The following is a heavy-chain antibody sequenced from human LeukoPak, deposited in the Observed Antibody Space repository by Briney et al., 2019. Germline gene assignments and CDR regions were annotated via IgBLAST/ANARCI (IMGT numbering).Heavy chain of an antibody. CDR1: GDSVSSNTAA. J-gene: IGHJ6*02. D-gene: IGHD2-15*01. CDR3: ARDPGYYYAMDV. CDR2: TYYRSKWYY. Sequence: SRTLSLTCAISGDSVSSNTAAWNWVRQSPSRGLEWLGKTYYRSKWYYDYAFSVKSRITINPDPSKNLFSLQLTSVTPEDSAVYFWARDPGYYYAMDVWGQGTTVTVSS. V-gene: IGHV6-1*01.